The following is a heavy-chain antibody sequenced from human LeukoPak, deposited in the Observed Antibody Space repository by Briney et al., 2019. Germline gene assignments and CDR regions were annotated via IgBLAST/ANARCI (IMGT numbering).Heavy chain of an antibody. CDR1: GYSISSGYY. V-gene: IGHV4-38-2*01. J-gene: IGHJ4*02. Sequence: SETLSLTCAVPGYSISSGYYWGWIRQPPGKGLEWIGSIYHSGSTYYNPSLKSRVTISVDTSKNQFSLKLSSVTAADTAVYYCARHYYDSSGYLVDYWGQGTLVTVSS. CDR3: ARHYYDSSGYLVDY. D-gene: IGHD3-22*01. CDR2: IYHSGST.